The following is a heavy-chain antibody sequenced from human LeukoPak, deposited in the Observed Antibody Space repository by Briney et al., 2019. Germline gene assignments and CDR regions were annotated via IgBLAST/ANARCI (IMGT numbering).Heavy chain of an antibody. V-gene: IGHV1-2*02. D-gene: IGHD2-21*01. J-gene: IGHJ4*02. CDR3: ARAHIGNDLFIDY. Sequence: EASVKVSCKASGYTFTGYYMHWVGQAPGQGLEWVGWINPYSGATNYAQKFQGRVTMTRDTSISTAYMDLSSLKSDDTAVYYCARAHIGNDLFIDYWGQGTLVTVSS. CDR2: INPYSGAT. CDR1: GYTFTGYY.